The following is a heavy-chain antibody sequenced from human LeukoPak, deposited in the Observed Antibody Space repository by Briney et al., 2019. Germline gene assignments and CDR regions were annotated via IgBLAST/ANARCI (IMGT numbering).Heavy chain of an antibody. Sequence: PGGSLRLSCAASGFTFSNYAMHWARQAPGEGLEYVSAISSNGGSTYYADSVKGRFTISRDNSKNTLFLQMGSLRVEDMAVYYCARGLRAYYYYGMDVWGQGTTVTVSS. CDR3: ARGLRAYYYYGMDV. V-gene: IGHV3-64*02. J-gene: IGHJ6*02. CDR1: GFTFSNYA. D-gene: IGHD3-3*01. CDR2: ISSNGGST.